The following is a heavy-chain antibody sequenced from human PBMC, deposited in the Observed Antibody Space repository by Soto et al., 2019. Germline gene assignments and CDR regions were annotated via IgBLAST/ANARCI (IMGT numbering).Heavy chain of an antibody. Sequence: GGSLRLSCAASGFTFSDYYMSWIRQAPGKGLEWVSYISSSSSYTNYADSVKGRFTISRDNAKNSLYLQMNSLRAEDTAVYYCARVTLSDYYDSSGYYSNWFDPWGQGTLVTVSS. CDR2: ISSSSSYT. V-gene: IGHV3-11*06. D-gene: IGHD3-22*01. CDR3: ARVTLSDYYDSSGYYSNWFDP. CDR1: GFTFSDYY. J-gene: IGHJ5*02.